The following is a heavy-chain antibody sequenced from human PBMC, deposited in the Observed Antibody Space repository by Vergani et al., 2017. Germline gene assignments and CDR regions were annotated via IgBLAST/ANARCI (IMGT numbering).Heavy chain of an antibody. V-gene: IGHV4-61*02. CDR3: ARCSCLGGSCYKPLFDY. CDR1: GGSINSHNYY. CDR2: IHTSGST. D-gene: IGHD2-15*01. J-gene: IGHJ4*02. Sequence: QVQLQESGPGLVKPSQTLSLTCTVSGGSINSHNYYWSWIRQPAGKGLGWIWRIHTSGSTNYNPSLKSGVTMSEDTSKNQFSLDLTSVTAADTAVYFWARCSCLGGSCYKPLFDYWGQGILVTVSS.